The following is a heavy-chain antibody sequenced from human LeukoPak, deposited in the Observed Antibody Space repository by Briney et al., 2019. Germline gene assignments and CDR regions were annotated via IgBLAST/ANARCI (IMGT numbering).Heavy chain of an antibody. V-gene: IGHV1-8*01. J-gene: IGHJ4*02. D-gene: IGHD6-6*01. CDR2: MNPNSGNT. CDR3: ARTRIAARYFDY. Sequence: ASVKVSCKASGYTFTSYDINCVRQATGQGLEWMGWMNPNSGNTGYAQKFQGRVTMTRNTSISTAYMELSSLRSEDTAVYYCARTRIAARYFDYWGQGTLVTVSS. CDR1: GYTFTSYD.